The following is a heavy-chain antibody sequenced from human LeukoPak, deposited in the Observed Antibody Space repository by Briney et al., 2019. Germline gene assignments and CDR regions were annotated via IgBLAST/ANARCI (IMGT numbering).Heavy chain of an antibody. J-gene: IGHJ3*02. D-gene: IGHD3-9*01. CDR3: ARGVLRYFDWLLAHAFDI. V-gene: IGHV4-34*01. Sequence: SETLSLTCAVYGGSFSDYYWSWIRQPPGKELEWIGEINHSGSTNYNPSLKSRVTISVDTSKNQFSLKLSSVTAADTAVYYCARGVLRYFDWLLAHAFDIWGQGTMVTVSS. CDR2: INHSGST. CDR1: GGSFSDYY.